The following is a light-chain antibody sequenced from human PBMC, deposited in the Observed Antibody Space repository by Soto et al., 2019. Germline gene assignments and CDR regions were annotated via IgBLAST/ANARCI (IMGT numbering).Light chain of an antibody. J-gene: IGKJ2*01. V-gene: IGKV3-20*01. CDR1: QSLSSTY. CDR2: DAS. Sequence: EIVLTQSPGTLSLSPGERATLSCRASQSLSSTYLAWYQQKPGQAPRLLIYDASTRATGIPDRFSGSGSETDFTLTISRLEPEDFAVYYCQHYESSPPSYTFGHGTKLEIK. CDR3: QHYESSPPSYT.